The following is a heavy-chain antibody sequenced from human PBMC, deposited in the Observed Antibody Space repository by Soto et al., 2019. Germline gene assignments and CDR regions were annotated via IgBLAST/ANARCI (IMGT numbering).Heavy chain of an antibody. CDR1: GGSLSSYY. J-gene: IGHJ4*02. D-gene: IGHD6-6*01. V-gene: IGHV4-59*01. CDR2: IYYSGGP. Sequence: QVQLQESGPGLVKPSETLSLTCTVSGGSLSSYYWSWIRQPPGKGLEWIGYIYYSGGPKYTPSLKSRVTISVDTSKNQFSLKLTSVTAADTAVYYCARPIIAARPDDGELWGQGTLVTVSS. CDR3: ARPIIAARPDDGEL.